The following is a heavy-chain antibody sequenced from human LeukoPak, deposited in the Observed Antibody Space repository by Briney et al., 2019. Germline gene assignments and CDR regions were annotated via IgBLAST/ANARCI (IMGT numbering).Heavy chain of an antibody. CDR2: IDTTSSFI. CDR1: GFTFDDYG. D-gene: IGHD6-13*01. CDR3: ARASRDRSWYIDDC. V-gene: IGHV3-20*04. Sequence: PGGSLRLSCAASGFTFDDYGMSWVRQAPGKGLEWVSSIDTTSSFIFYGDSMKGRVTTSRDNAKNSLYLQMHSLTAEDTAVYYCARASRDRSWYIDDCWGQGTLVTVSS. J-gene: IGHJ4*02.